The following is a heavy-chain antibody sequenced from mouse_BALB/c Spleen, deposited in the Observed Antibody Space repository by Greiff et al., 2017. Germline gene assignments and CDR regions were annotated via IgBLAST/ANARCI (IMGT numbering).Heavy chain of an antibody. D-gene: IGHD4-1*01. Sequence: EVKVVESGGGLVQPGGSLKLSCAASGFTFSSYGMSWVRQTPDKRLELVATINSNGGSTYYPDSVKGRFTISRDNAKNTLYLQMSSLKSEDTAMYYCARAPGTDYYAMDYWGQGTSVTVSS. CDR1: GFTFSSYG. V-gene: IGHV5-6-3*01. CDR2: INSNGGST. CDR3: ARAPGTDYYAMDY. J-gene: IGHJ4*01.